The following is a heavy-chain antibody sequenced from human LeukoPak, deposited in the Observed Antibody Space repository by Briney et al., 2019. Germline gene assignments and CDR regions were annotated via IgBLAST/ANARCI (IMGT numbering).Heavy chain of an antibody. CDR2: INPNSGGT. D-gene: IGHD6-13*01. CDR3: ARTIAAAGTDFDY. V-gene: IGHV1-2*02. Sequence: ASVKVSCKASGYTFTGYYMHWVRQAPGQGLEWRGWINPNSGGTNYAQKFQGRVTMTRDTSISTAYMELSRLRSDDTAVYYCARTIAAAGTDFDYWGQGTLVTVSS. J-gene: IGHJ4*02. CDR1: GYTFTGYY.